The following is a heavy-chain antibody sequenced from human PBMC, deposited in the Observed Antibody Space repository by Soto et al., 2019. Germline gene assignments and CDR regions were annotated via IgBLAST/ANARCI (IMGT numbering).Heavy chain of an antibody. CDR1: GYIFTKYG. V-gene: IGHV1-18*01. Sequence: QVQVVQSGPALKKPGASVKVSCKAQGYIFTKYGIGWVRQAPGHGLEWMGLINVYNGDRKVAQKFQDRVTMTTDTATNIAYMELKSLGSGDRAVYSCARLQLGGDRMLNWFDPWGQGTLVTVSS. CDR2: INVYNGDR. D-gene: IGHD2-21*02. CDR3: ARLQLGGDRMLNWFDP. J-gene: IGHJ5*02.